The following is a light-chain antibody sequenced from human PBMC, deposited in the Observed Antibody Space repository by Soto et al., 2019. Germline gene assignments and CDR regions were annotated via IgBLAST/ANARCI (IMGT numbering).Light chain of an antibody. CDR1: QSISTY. Sequence: EILLTQSPVTLSLSPGPRATPSCRASQSISTYLAWYQVKPGQAPRLLIYDASSRATGVPARFSGSGSGTDFSLTISSLEPVNVAVYYCQQRSQWPPMTFGQGTRLEIK. CDR2: DAS. J-gene: IGKJ5*01. CDR3: QQRSQWPPMT. V-gene: IGKV3-11*01.